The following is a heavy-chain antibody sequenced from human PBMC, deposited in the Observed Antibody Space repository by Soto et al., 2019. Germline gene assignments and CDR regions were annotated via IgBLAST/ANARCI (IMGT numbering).Heavy chain of an antibody. CDR1: GFTFSSYA. J-gene: IGHJ4*02. V-gene: IGHV3-64*01. CDR3: ARERWSSTSCYFVWYFDY. Sequence: EVQLVESGGGLVQPGGSLRLSCAASGFTFSSYAMHWVRQAPGKGLEYVSAISSNGGSTYYANSVKGRFTISRDNSKNPLYLQMGSLRAEDMAVYYCARERWSSTSCYFVWYFDYWGQGTLVTVSS. D-gene: IGHD2-2*01. CDR2: ISSNGGST.